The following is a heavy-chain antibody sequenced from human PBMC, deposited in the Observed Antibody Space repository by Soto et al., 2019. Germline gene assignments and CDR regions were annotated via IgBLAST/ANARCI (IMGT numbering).Heavy chain of an antibody. D-gene: IGHD6-25*01. CDR2: INPNSGVT. Sequence: ASGKVSCKASGYTFTANYLHWVRQAPGQGLEWMGWINPNSGVTNYAQRFQAWVTMTRDTSISTAYLELSRLTSDDTAVYYCAREISSGWMDVWGQGTSVTVSS. CDR1: GYTFTANY. J-gene: IGHJ6*02. CDR3: AREISSGWMDV. V-gene: IGHV1-2*04.